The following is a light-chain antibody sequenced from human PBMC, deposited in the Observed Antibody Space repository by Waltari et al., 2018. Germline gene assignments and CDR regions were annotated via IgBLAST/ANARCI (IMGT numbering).Light chain of an antibody. J-gene: IGKJ1*01. CDR2: GAS. CDR3: QQYNNWPWT. V-gene: IGKV3-15*01. Sequence: LVMTQSPAPLSVPPGAISTLSRRASQSVGSNLVWYQQKPGQAPRLLIYGASTRATGVPARFSGSGSGTDFTLTISSLQSEDFALYYCQQYNNWPWTFGQGTKVEIK. CDR1: QSVGSN.